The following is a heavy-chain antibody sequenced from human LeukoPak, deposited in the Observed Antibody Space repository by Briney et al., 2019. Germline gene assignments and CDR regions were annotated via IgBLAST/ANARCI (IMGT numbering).Heavy chain of an antibody. D-gene: IGHD3-10*01. CDR1: GFTFSSYS. V-gene: IGHV3-21*01. CDR2: ISSSSSYI. J-gene: IGHJ4*02. CDR3: ARGYYGSGSPGAFGY. Sequence: GGSLRLSCAASGFTFSSYSMNWVRQAPGKGLEWVSSISSSSSYIYYADSVKGRFTISRDNAKNPLYLQMNSLRAEDTAVYYCARGYYGSGSPGAFGYWGQGTLVTVSS.